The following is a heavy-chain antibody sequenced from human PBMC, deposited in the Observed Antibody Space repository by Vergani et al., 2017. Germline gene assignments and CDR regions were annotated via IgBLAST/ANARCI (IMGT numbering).Heavy chain of an antibody. CDR1: GFSFRTFS. V-gene: IGHV3-74*03. D-gene: IGHD3-10*01. Sequence: DVDLVESGGGFVQPGGSRRLSCAASGFSFRTFSMFWVRQPPGKGLAWVSKISPDGRTTEYADSVRGRFTISRDNANSMLYLQMNSLRAEDTAVYYCARDRMVRAADFDYWGQGTLVTVSS. CDR2: ISPDGRTT. J-gene: IGHJ4*02. CDR3: ARDRMVRAADFDY.